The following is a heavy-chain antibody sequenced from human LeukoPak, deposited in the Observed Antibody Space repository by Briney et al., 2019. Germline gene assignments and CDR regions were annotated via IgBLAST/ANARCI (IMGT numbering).Heavy chain of an antibody. V-gene: IGHV3-30*02. CDR3: AKNDGNYCDP. CDR1: GFMFSSYG. D-gene: IGHD1-26*01. J-gene: IGHJ5*02. CDR2: IRYDGNNK. Sequence: PGGSLRLSCAASGFMFSSYGMHWVRQAPGKGLEWVAFIRYDGNNKHYADSVKGRFTISRDNSKNTLILQMNSLRPEDTAIYYCAKNDGNYCDPWGQGTLATVPS.